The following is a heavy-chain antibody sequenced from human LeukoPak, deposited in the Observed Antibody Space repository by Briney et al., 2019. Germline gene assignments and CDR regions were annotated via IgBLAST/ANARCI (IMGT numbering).Heavy chain of an antibody. CDR2: IYSGGNT. D-gene: IGHD1-14*01. Sequence: GGSLRLSCVASGFTVSSNYMSWVRQAPGKGLEWVSVIYSGGNTYCADSVKGRFTISRDTSKNTLYLQMDSLGAEDTAVYYCARGITGPKGLDVWGGGATVGVSS. CDR1: GFTVSSNY. J-gene: IGHJ6*04. CDR3: ARGITGPKGLDV. V-gene: IGHV3-53*01.